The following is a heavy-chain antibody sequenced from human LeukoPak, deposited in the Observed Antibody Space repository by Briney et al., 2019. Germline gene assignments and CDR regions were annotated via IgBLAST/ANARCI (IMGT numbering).Heavy chain of an antibody. D-gene: IGHD2-15*01. Sequence: PGGSLRLSCAVSGFTFSRYWMSWVRQAPGEGPEWVANIKQDGSEEYYVDSAKGRFTISRDNAMESLYLQMNSLRAEDTAVYYCAREPLGYCSTGSCAFDVWGQGTMVIVSS. CDR1: GFTFSRYW. V-gene: IGHV3-7*01. CDR3: AREPLGYCSTGSCAFDV. J-gene: IGHJ3*01. CDR2: IKQDGSEE.